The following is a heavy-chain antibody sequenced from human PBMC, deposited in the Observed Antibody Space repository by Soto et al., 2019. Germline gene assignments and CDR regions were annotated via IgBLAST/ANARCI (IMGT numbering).Heavy chain of an antibody. J-gene: IGHJ6*02. V-gene: IGHV1-18*04. CDR1: GSTFTSYG. CDR3: ARDGDIVVVPAADTEYYYYGMDV. D-gene: IGHD2-2*01. Sequence: QVQLVQSGAEVKKPGASVKVSCKASGSTFTSYGISWVRQAPGQGLEWMVWISAYNGNTNYAQKLQGRVTMTTDTSTSTAYMELRSLRSDDTAVYYFARDGDIVVVPAADTEYYYYGMDVCGQGTTVTVSS. CDR2: ISAYNGNT.